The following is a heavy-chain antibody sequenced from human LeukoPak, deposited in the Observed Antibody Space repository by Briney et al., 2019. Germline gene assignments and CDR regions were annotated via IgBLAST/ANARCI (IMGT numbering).Heavy chain of an antibody. Sequence: GESLKISCKGSGYSFTSYWIGWVRQAPGQGLEWMGWINTNTGNPTYAQDFTGRFVFSLDTSDSTAYLQISSLKAEDTAVYYCARAAHDSGGYLRYYFDYWGQGALVTVSS. CDR1: GYSFTSYW. CDR2: INTNTGNP. D-gene: IGHD3-22*01. CDR3: ARAAHDSGGYLRYYFDY. J-gene: IGHJ4*02. V-gene: IGHV7-4-1*02.